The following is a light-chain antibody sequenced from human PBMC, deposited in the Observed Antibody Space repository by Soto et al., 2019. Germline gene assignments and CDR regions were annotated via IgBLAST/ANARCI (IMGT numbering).Light chain of an antibody. Sequence: EIVMTQSPATLSVSPGERATLSCRASQSVSSSLAWYQQKPGQAPRLLIYGASTRATGIPARFSGNGSGTEFTLTISSLQSEDFAVYYCQQYNNWPQWTFGQGTKVEIK. CDR1: QSVSSS. CDR2: GAS. CDR3: QQYNNWPQWT. V-gene: IGKV3-15*01. J-gene: IGKJ1*01.